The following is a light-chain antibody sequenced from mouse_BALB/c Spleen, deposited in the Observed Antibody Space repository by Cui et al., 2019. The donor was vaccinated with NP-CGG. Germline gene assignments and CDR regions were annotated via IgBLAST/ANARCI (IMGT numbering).Light chain of an antibody. Sequence: QVVVSQESAPTISPGETVTLTCRSSTGAVTTSNYANWVQEKPDHLFTGLIGGTNNRAPGVPARFSGSLIGDKAALTITGAQTEDEAIYFCALWYSNHWVFGGGTKLTVL. J-gene: IGLJ1*01. CDR3: ALWYSNHWV. V-gene: IGLV1*01. CDR2: GTN. CDR1: TGAVTTSNY.